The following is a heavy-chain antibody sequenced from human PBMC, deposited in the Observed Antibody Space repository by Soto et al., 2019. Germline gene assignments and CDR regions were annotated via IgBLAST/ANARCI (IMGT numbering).Heavy chain of an antibody. CDR2: IHPTGNT. CDR1: SGTISSANW. D-gene: IGHD1-1*01. V-gene: IGHV4-4*02. Sequence: QVQLQESGPGLVKPSGTLSLICSVSSGTISSANWWSWVRQAPGKGLEWIGEIHPTGNTNYNPSLESRLPISIDKSKNQFALRLTSVTAADTALYYCAREGTGTTRGSFDYWGQGTLVTVSS. J-gene: IGHJ4*02. CDR3: AREGTGTTRGSFDY.